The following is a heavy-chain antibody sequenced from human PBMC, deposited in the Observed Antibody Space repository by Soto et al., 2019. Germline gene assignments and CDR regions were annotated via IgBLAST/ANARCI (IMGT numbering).Heavy chain of an antibody. J-gene: IGHJ3*02. V-gene: IGHV4-39*01. CDR2: IYYSGST. CDR1: GGSISSSSYY. Sequence: SETLSLTCTVSGGSISSSSYYWGWIRQPPGKGLERIGSIYYSGSTYYNPSLKSRVTISVDTSKNQFSLKLSSVTAADTAVYYCARQQYSSSSPAFDIWGQGTMVTVSS. D-gene: IGHD6-6*01. CDR3: ARQQYSSSSPAFDI.